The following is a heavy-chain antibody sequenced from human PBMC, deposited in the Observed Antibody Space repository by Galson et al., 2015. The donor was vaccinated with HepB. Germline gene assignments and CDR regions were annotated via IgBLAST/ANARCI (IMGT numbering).Heavy chain of an antibody. D-gene: IGHD1-20*01. V-gene: IGHV3-30*04. J-gene: IGHJ3*02. CDR2: ISYDGSNK. CDR1: GFTFSSYA. CDR3: AREGAITNRAGAFDI. Sequence: SLRLSCAASGFTFSSYAMHWVRQAPGKGLEWVAVISYDGSNKYYADSVKGRFTISRDNSKNTLYLQMNSLRAEDTAVYYCAREGAITNRAGAFDIWGQGTMVTVSS.